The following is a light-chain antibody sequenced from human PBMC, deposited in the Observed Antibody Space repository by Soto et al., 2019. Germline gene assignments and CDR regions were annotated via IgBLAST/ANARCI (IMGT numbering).Light chain of an antibody. V-gene: IGKV3-11*01. CDR2: DAC. CDR1: ESVSNY. CDR3: QQRSIWPLT. J-gene: IGKJ5*01. Sequence: EIVLTQSPATLSLSPGERATLSCRASESVSNYLIWYQQKPGQAPRLLIYDACNRATGIPARFSGSGSGTDFTLTIAGLEPEDFAVYYCQQRSIWPLTLGQGTRLEMK.